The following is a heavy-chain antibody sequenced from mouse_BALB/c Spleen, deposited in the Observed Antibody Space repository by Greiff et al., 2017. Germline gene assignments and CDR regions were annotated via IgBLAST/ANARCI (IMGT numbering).Heavy chain of an antibody. CDR3: ARSGRYFDY. CDR1: GFSFSSFG. CDR2: ISSGSSTI. V-gene: IGHV5-17*02. Sequence: EVQRVESGGGLVQPGGSRKLSCAASGFSFSSFGMHWVRQAPEKGLEWVAYISSGSSTIYYADTVKGRFTISRDNPKNTLFLQMTSLRSEDTAMYYCARSGRYFDYWGQGTTLTVSS. J-gene: IGHJ2*01. D-gene: IGHD3-2*02.